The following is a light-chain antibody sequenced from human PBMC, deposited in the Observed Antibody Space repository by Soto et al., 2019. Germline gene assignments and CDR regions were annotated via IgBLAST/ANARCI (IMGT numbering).Light chain of an antibody. Sequence: EVVLTQSPGTLSLSPGERASLSCRASQSVSNNYLAWYQQKPGQSPTLLIFGSTDSATGIPDRFSGSGSGTDFTLTSSRLEPEDFAVYYCQQYGSSPPYTFGQGTKLEI. CDR2: GST. V-gene: IGKV3-20*01. CDR1: QSVSNNY. J-gene: IGKJ2*01. CDR3: QQYGSSPPYT.